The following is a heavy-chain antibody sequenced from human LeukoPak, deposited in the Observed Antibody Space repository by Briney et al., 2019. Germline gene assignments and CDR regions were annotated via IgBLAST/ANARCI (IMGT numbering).Heavy chain of an antibody. CDR1: GFTFSSYS. CDR3: ARDGRDYYDSSGYYYPFDY. J-gene: IGHJ4*02. Sequence: GGSLRLSCAASGFTFSSYSMNWVRQAPGKGLEWVSSISSSSSYIYYADSVKGRFTISRDNAKNSLYLQMNSLRAEDTAEYYCARDGRDYYDSSGYYYPFDYWGQGTLVTVSS. V-gene: IGHV3-21*01. D-gene: IGHD3-22*01. CDR2: ISSSSSYI.